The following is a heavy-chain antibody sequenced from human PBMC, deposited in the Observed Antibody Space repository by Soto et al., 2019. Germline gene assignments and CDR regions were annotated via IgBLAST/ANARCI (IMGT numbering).Heavy chain of an antibody. CDR1: GGTFSSLG. J-gene: IGHJ4*02. Sequence: QVQLVQSGTVVQRRWSAVKVSCQASGGTFSSLGMAWVRQAPGQGLEWLGGIIPTVGTPTYAPKFQGRVTITADKSTNTAYMERNRLGSADTGVYDCASQRSAQYFDFWGQGTLITVS. CDR2: IIPTVGTP. CDR3: ASQRSAQYFDF. V-gene: IGHV1-69*06. D-gene: IGHD1-26*01.